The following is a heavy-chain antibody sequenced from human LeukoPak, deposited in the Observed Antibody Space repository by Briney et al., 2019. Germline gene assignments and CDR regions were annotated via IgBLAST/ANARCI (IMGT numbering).Heavy chain of an antibody. CDR2: ISYDGSNK. Sequence: GGSPRLSCAASGFTFSSYAMHWVRQAPGKGLEWVAVISYDGSNKYYADSVKGRFTISRDNSKNTLYLQMNGLRAEDTAVYYCARGLGATQSHWGQGTLVTVSS. CDR3: ARGLGATQSH. D-gene: IGHD1-26*01. J-gene: IGHJ4*02. CDR1: GFTFSSYA. V-gene: IGHV3-30-3*01.